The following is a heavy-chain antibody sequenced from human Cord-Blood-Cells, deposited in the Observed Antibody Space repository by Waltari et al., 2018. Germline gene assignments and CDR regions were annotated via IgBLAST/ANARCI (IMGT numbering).Heavy chain of an antibody. CDR3: ARGGDYWFDP. CDR1: GGSISSYY. Sequence: QVQLQESGPGLVKPSETLSLTCTVPGGSISSYYWSWIRQPPGKGLEWIGYIYYSGSTNYNPSLKSRVTISVDTSKNQFSLKLSSVTAADTAVYYCARGGDYWFDPWGQGTLVTVSS. CDR2: IYYSGST. V-gene: IGHV4-59*08. J-gene: IGHJ5*02. D-gene: IGHD4-17*01.